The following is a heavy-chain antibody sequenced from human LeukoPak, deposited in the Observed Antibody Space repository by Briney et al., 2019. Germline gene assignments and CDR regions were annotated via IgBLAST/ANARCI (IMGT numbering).Heavy chain of an antibody. V-gene: IGHV5-51*01. CDR3: ARTQGLYGAADY. D-gene: IGHD2-2*02. CDR1: GYTFSDLW. J-gene: IGHJ4*02. CDR2: VYPADSDT. Sequence: RGESLQISCQASGYTFSDLWIGWVRQMPGQGLEWMGSVYPADSDTRYSPSFEGHVTISADKSTNTALLQWNSLQSSDSGIYFCARTQGLYGAADYWGQGTLVISSS.